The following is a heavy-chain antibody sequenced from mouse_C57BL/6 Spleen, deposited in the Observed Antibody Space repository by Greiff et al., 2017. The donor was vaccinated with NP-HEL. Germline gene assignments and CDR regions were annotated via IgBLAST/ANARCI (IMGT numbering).Heavy chain of an antibody. J-gene: IGHJ4*01. Sequence: EVMLVESGGGLVKPGGSLKLSCAASGFTFSSYAMSWVRQTPEKRLEWVATISDGGSYTYYPDNVKGRFTISRDNAKNNLYLQMSHLKSEDTAMYYWARASYYSGRTDYYAMDYWGQGTSVTVSS. D-gene: IGHD1-1*01. CDR1: GFTFSSYA. CDR3: ARASYYSGRTDYYAMDY. CDR2: ISDGGSYT. V-gene: IGHV5-4*03.